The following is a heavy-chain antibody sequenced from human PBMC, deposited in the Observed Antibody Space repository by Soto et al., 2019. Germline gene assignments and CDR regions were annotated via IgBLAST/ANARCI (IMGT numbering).Heavy chain of an antibody. CDR1: GGSISSSSYY. Sequence: QLQLQESGPGLVKPSETLSLTCTVSGGSISSSSYYWGWIRQPPGKGLEWIGSIYYSGSTYYNPSLKILVSISVDPSTNQFPLKLSSVTAADPAVYYCARYSPELWFGELSWFDPWGQGTLVTVSS. CDR3: ARYSPELWFGELSWFDP. D-gene: IGHD3-10*01. J-gene: IGHJ5*02. CDR2: IYYSGST. V-gene: IGHV4-39*01.